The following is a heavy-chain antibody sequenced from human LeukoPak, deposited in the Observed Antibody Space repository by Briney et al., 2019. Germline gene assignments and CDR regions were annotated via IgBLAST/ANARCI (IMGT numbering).Heavy chain of an antibody. Sequence: GGSLRLSCAASGFTFSSYAMSWVRKAPGKGLEWVSVIYSGGSTYYADSVKGRFTISRDNSKNTLYLQMNSLRAEDTAVYYCARGGELLRPADYWGQGTLVTVSS. CDR1: GFTFSSYA. V-gene: IGHV3-53*01. CDR2: IYSGGST. J-gene: IGHJ4*02. D-gene: IGHD1-26*01. CDR3: ARGGELLRPADY.